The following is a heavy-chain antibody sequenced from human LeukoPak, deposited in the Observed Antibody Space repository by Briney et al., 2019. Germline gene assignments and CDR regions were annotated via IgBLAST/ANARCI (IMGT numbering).Heavy chain of an antibody. V-gene: IGHV4-34*01. D-gene: IGHD3-10*01. Sequence: PSETLSLTCAVYGGSFSGYYWSWIRQPPGKGLEWIGEINHSGSTNYNPSLKCRVTISVDTSKNQFSLKLSSVTAADTAVYYCARGPRYYYGSGSYRHYYYYGMDVWGKGTTVTVSS. CDR3: ARGPRYYYGSGSYRHYYYYGMDV. J-gene: IGHJ6*04. CDR2: INHSGST. CDR1: GGSFSGYY.